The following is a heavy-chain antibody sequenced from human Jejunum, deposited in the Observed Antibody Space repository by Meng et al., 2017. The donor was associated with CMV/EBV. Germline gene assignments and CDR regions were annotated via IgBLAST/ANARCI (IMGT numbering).Heavy chain of an antibody. V-gene: IGHV3-53*01. CDR2: IYAGAGA. CDR3: TSARLEAIRGYFYHHGMDV. J-gene: IGHJ6*02. CDR1: LSSYQ. Sequence: LSSYQMSWVRQAPGRGLEWVSYIYAGAGADYADSVKGRFTISRDNSRNTVYLQMNNLRAEDTAVYYCTSARLEAIRGYFYHHGMDVWGPGTTVTVSS. D-gene: IGHD1-1*01.